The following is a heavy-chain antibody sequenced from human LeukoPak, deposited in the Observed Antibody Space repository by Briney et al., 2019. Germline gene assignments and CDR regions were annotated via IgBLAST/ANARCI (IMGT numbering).Heavy chain of an antibody. Sequence: GGTLRLSCAASGFTSSSYGMSWVRQAPGKGLEWVSAISGSGGSTYYADSVKGRFTISRDNSKNTLYLQMNSLRAEDTAVHYCAKDLEYSSGWYRHPYNWFDPWGQGTLVTVSS. D-gene: IGHD6-19*01. CDR1: GFTSSSYG. CDR3: AKDLEYSSGWYRHPYNWFDP. J-gene: IGHJ5*02. CDR2: ISGSGGST. V-gene: IGHV3-23*01.